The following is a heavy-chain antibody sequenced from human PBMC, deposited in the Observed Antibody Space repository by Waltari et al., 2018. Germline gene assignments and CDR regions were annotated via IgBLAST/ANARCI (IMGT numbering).Heavy chain of an antibody. Sequence: QLQESGPGLVKPSGTLSLTCGVSGDSMSSIYCWRWVRQPPGKGLEWIGQVRGDGRTNYNPSFASRVTMSLDTYNNQFSLMVTSATAADTAVYDCARDRGRGLYLDSWGPGTLVTVSP. CDR3: ARDRGRGLYLDS. J-gene: IGHJ4*02. CDR2: VRGDGRT. CDR1: GDSMSSIYC. V-gene: IGHV4-4*02. D-gene: IGHD2-15*01.